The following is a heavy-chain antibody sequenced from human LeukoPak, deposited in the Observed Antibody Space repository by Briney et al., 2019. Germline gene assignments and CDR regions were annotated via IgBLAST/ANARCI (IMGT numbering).Heavy chain of an antibody. CDR2: ISSSSSTI. V-gene: IGHV3-48*01. D-gene: IGHD1-26*01. Sequence: GGSLRLSCAASGFTFSSYSMLWVRQAPGKGLEWVSYISSSSSTIYYADSVKGRFTISRDNAKNSLYLQMNTLRAEDTAVYYCAKGVYSGTYYSDYWGQGTLVTVSS. CDR1: GFTFSSYS. J-gene: IGHJ4*02. CDR3: AKGVYSGTYYSDY.